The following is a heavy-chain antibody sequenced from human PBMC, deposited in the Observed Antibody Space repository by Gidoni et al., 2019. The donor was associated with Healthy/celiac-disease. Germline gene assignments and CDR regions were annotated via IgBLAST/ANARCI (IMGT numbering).Heavy chain of an antibody. J-gene: IGHJ6*02. CDR3: ARDPGLRFLEWHRGYYGMDV. D-gene: IGHD3-3*01. V-gene: IGHV1-18*01. CDR1: GYTFTSYG. Sequence: QVQLVQSGAEVKKPGASVKVSCKASGYTFTSYGISWVRQAPGQGLEWMGWISAYNGNTNDEQKLQGRVTMTTDTSTSTAYMELRSLRSDDTAVYYCARDPGLRFLEWHRGYYGMDVWGQGTTVTVSS. CDR2: ISAYNGNT.